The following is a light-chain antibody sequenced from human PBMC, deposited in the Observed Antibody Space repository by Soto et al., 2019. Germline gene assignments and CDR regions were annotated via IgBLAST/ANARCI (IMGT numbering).Light chain of an antibody. Sequence: SALTQPASVSGSPGQSITISCAGTSSDVGGYNYVSWYQQHPGKAPKLMIYDVSNRPSGVSNRFSGSKSGNTASLNISGLQAEDEADYYCSSYTSSSTLVFGTGTKVTVL. V-gene: IGLV2-14*01. CDR2: DVS. CDR3: SSYTSSSTLV. CDR1: SSDVGGYNY. J-gene: IGLJ1*01.